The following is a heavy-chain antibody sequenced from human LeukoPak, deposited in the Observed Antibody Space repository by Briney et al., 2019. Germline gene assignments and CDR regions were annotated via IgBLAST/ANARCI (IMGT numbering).Heavy chain of an antibody. D-gene: IGHD4-17*01. J-gene: IGHJ3*02. CDR1: GFTVSSNY. CDR3: AKDHTSHPTLTYAFDI. Sequence: PGGSLRLSCAASGFTVSSNYMSWVRQAPGKGLEWVSAISGSGGSTYYADSVKGRFTISRDNSKNTLYLQMNSLRAEDTAVYYCAKDHTSHPTLTYAFDIWGQGTMVTVSS. CDR2: ISGSGGST. V-gene: IGHV3-23*01.